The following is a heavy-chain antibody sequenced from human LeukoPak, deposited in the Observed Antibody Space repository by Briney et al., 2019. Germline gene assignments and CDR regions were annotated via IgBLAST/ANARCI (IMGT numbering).Heavy chain of an antibody. Sequence: PSETLSLTCTVSGGSVSSGSYYWSCIRQPPGKGLEWIVYIYYSGSTNYNPSLKSRVTISVDTSRNQFSLKLSSVTAADTAVYYCARSFGSGSYFFDYWGQGTLVTVSS. V-gene: IGHV4-61*01. D-gene: IGHD3-10*01. CDR2: IYYSGST. J-gene: IGHJ4*02. CDR3: ARSFGSGSYFFDY. CDR1: GGSVSSGSYY.